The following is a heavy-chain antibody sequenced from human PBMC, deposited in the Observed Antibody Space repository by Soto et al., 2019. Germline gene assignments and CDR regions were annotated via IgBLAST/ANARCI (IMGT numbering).Heavy chain of an antibody. D-gene: IGHD6-19*01. CDR3: AKVGQWLTTYYFDY. CDR2: ISYDGSNK. Sequence: QVQLVESGGGVVQPGRSLRLSCAASGFTFSSYGMHWVRQAPGKGLEWVAVISYDGSNKYYADSVKGRFTISRDNSKNTLDLQMNSLRAEDTAVYYCAKVGQWLTTYYFDYWGQGTLVTVSS. J-gene: IGHJ4*02. CDR1: GFTFSSYG. V-gene: IGHV3-30*18.